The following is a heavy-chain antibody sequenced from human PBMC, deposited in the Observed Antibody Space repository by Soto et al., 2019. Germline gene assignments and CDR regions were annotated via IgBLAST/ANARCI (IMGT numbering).Heavy chain of an antibody. CDR1: GFTFTSYG. V-gene: IGHV3-30*18. J-gene: IGHJ6*02. CDR2: ISYDGINR. Sequence: GGSLRLSCAASGFTFTSYGMHWVCQAPGKGLEWVAVISYDGINRYYADSVKGRFTVSRDNVKNTLSLQMNSLRPEDTAVYYCAKDSGYQLRDDYFYFGLDVWGQGTTVTVSS. D-gene: IGHD2-2*01. CDR3: AKDSGYQLRDDYFYFGLDV.